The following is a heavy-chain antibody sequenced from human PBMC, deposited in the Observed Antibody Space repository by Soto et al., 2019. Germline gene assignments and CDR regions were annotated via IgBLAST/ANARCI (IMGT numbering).Heavy chain of an antibody. CDR2: LSGSGDSS. J-gene: IGHJ4*02. CDR3: AKKFREYSDYLYSFDY. CDR1: GFTFSIYA. Sequence: PVGSLRLSCAASGFTFSIYAMTWVRQAPGKGLEWVSSLSGSGDSSYYADSVKGRFTISRDNSKNTLYLQMNSLTAEDTAIYYCAKKFREYSDYLYSFDYWGQGTPVTVSS. D-gene: IGHD5-12*01. V-gene: IGHV3-23*01.